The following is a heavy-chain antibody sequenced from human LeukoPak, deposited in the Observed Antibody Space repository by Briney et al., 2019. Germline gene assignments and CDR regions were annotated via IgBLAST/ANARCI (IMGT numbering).Heavy chain of an antibody. Sequence: SETLSLTCSVSGASISSSSYYWGWIRQSPGKGLEWIGGVSYDGVTYYNPSLKSRVTISIDTSKNQLSLKLNSVTVADTAVYYCARSTNNWFLFDYWGQGTLVTVSS. CDR3: ARSTNNWFLFDY. CDR2: VSYDGVT. J-gene: IGHJ4*02. D-gene: IGHD1-1*01. CDR1: GASISSSSYY. V-gene: IGHV4-39*01.